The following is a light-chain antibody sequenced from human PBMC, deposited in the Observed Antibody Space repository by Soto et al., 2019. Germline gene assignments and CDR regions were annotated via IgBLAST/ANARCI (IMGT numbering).Light chain of an antibody. V-gene: IGKV3-11*01. CDR1: QSVSSY. CDR2: DAS. CDR3: QQRSNRPPYT. J-gene: IGKJ2*01. Sequence: EIVLTQSPATLSLSPGERATLSCRASQSVSSYLAWYQQKPGQAPRLLIYDASNRATGIPARFIGSGSGTNFTLTISSLEPEDFAVYYCQQRSNRPPYTFGQGTKLEIK.